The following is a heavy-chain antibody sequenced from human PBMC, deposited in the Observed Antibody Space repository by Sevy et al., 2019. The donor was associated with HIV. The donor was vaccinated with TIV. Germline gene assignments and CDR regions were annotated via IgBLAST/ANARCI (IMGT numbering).Heavy chain of an antibody. Sequence: GGSLRLSCAASGFTFSTYGMRWVRQAPGKGLEWVAVIWFDGSNTYYADSVKGRFIISRDIAKNTLHLQMNSLRAEDTAVYYCARDLEFYDYGDYGPAFMPDYWGQGTLVTVSS. CDR2: IWFDGSNT. J-gene: IGHJ4*02. CDR1: GFTFSTYG. CDR3: ARDLEFYDYGDYGPAFMPDY. V-gene: IGHV3-33*01. D-gene: IGHD4-17*01.